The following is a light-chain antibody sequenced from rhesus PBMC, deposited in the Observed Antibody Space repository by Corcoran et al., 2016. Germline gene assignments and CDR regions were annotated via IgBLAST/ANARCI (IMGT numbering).Light chain of an antibody. V-gene: IGKV1-66*01. CDR3: QQYNDSPFT. Sequence: DIQMTQSPSSLSASVGDRVTITCRASQDINHYLSWYQQKPGKAPKYLIYYTSSFETGVPSRFSGSGSGTDYTLTISSLQPEDIATYYCQQYNDSPFTFGPGTKLDIK. J-gene: IGKJ3*01. CDR1: QDINHY. CDR2: YTS.